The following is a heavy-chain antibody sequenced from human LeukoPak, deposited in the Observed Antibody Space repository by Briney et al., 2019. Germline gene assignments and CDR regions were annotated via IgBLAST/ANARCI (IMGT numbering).Heavy chain of an antibody. Sequence: PSETLSLTCTVSGGSISSGDYYWSWIRQPPGKGLEWIGYIYYSGSTYYNPSLKSRVTISVDTSKNQSSLKLSPVTAADTAVYYCAREGGMATDYWGQGTLVTVSS. J-gene: IGHJ4*02. CDR3: AREGGMATDY. CDR1: GGSISSGDYY. V-gene: IGHV4-30-4*01. CDR2: IYYSGST. D-gene: IGHD5-24*01.